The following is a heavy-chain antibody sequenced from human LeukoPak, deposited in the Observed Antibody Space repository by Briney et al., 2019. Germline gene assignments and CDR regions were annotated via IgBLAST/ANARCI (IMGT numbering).Heavy chain of an antibody. CDR1: GYTFTSYG. D-gene: IGHD1-26*01. CDR3: ARDRLWGLVGATAQFDY. CDR2: ISAYNGNT. V-gene: IGHV1-18*01. J-gene: IGHJ4*02. Sequence: ASVKVSCKASGYTFTSYGISWVRQAPGQGLEWMGWISAYNGNTNYAQKLQGRVTMTTDTSTSTAYMELRSLRSDDTAVYYCARDRLWGLVGATAQFDYWGQGTLVTVSS.